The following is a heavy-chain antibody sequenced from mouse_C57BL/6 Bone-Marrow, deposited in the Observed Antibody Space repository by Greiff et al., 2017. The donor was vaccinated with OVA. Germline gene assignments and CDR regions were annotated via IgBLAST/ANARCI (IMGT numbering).Heavy chain of an antibody. D-gene: IGHD2-4*01. V-gene: IGHV1-55*01. CDR3: ARTDYDVGGYAMDY. CDR2: IYPGSGST. CDR1: GYTFTSYW. Sequence: QVQLQQSGAELVKPGASVKMSCKASGYTFTSYWITWVKQRPGQGLEWIGDIYPGSGSTNYNEKFKSKATLTVDTSSSTAYMQLSSLTSEDSAVYYCARTDYDVGGYAMDYWGQGTSVTVSS. J-gene: IGHJ4*01.